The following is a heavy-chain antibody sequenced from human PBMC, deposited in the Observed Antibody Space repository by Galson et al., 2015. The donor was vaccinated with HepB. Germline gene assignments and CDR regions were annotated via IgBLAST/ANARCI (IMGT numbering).Heavy chain of an antibody. CDR2: IFYTGKT. D-gene: IGHD5-24*01. CDR3: ATHGGDDLSSRPHPVDY. Sequence: SETLSLTCSVSGGSIINNDYYWGWIRQPPGKGLEWIGSIFYTGKTFYNPSLKSRVIISVDRSKNQFSLKLYSVTAADTAVFYCATHGGDDLSSRPHPVDYWGRGTLVTFAS. CDR1: GGSIINNDYY. V-gene: IGHV4-39*01. J-gene: IGHJ4*02.